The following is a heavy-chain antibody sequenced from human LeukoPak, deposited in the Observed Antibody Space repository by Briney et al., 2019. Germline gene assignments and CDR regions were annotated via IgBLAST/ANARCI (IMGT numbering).Heavy chain of an antibody. Sequence: GGTLRLSCAASGFTFSSYSMNWVRQAPGKGLEWVSSISSSSSYIYYADSVKGRFTISRDNARNSLYLQMNSLRAEDTAVYYCARDPSGGYGTGTTIGGDYWGQGTLVTVSS. J-gene: IGHJ4*02. D-gene: IGHD1-7*01. CDR3: ARDPSGGYGTGTTIGGDY. V-gene: IGHV3-21*01. CDR2: ISSSSSYI. CDR1: GFTFSSYS.